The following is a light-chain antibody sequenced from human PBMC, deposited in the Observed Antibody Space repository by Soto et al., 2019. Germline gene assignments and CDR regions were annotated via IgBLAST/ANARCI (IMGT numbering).Light chain of an antibody. V-gene: IGKV3-20*01. CDR1: QSVGTY. CDR3: QQYGSSGT. Sequence: EIVMTQSPGTLSLSPGERATLSCRASQSVGTYLAWYQQKPGQAPRLLIYDAYNRATGIPPRFSGSGSGTDFTLTISRLEPEDFAVYYCQQYGSSGTFGQGTKVDIK. CDR2: DAY. J-gene: IGKJ1*01.